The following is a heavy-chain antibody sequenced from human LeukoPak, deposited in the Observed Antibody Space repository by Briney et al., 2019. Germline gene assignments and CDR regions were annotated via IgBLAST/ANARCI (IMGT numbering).Heavy chain of an antibody. CDR2: IKQDGSSK. D-gene: IGHD3-10*01. CDR3: VRGSVGTVVRGVSWAWFDS. V-gene: IGHV3-7*03. J-gene: IGHJ5*01. Sequence: PGGSLRLSCVASGFTLSTYCMTRVRQAPGKGLEWVANIKQDGSSKYYADSVKGRFTISRDNAKNSLYLQMNSLRAEDTAVYYCVRGSVGTVVRGVSWAWFDSWGRGNLATVSA. CDR1: GFTLSTYC.